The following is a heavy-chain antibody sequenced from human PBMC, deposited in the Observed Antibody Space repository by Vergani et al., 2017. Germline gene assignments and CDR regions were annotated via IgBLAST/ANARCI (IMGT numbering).Heavy chain of an antibody. J-gene: IGHJ4*02. CDR2: IITILGIA. Sequence: QVQLVQSGAEVKKPGSSVTVSCKASGGTFSSYTIGWVRQPPGQGREWMGRIITILGIANYAQKFLGRVTITADKSTSTAYMELSSMSSEDTAVYYCSRSGRSYYSLTVYLFYWGQGSLVTVSS. D-gene: IGHD3-9*01. CDR3: SRSGRSYYSLTVYLFY. V-gene: IGHV1-69*02. CDR1: GGTFSSYT.